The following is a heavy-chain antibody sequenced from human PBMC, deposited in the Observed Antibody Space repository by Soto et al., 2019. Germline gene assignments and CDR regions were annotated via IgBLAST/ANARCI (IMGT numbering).Heavy chain of an antibody. CDR3: ASDPNYYDSSGYFGY. CDR2: IYHSGST. J-gene: IGHJ4*02. D-gene: IGHD3-22*01. CDR1: GYSISSGYY. V-gene: IGHV4-38-2*01. Sequence: SETLSLTCAVSGYSISSGYYWGWIRQPPGKGLEWIGSIYHSGSTYYNPSLKSRVTISVDTSKNQFSLKLSSVTAADTAVYYCASDPNYYDSSGYFGYWGQGTLVTVSS.